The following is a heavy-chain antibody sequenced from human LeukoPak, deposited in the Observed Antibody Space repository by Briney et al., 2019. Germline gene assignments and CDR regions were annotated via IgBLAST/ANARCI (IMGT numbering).Heavy chain of an antibody. CDR3: ATVRPYSSSWYFDY. CDR2: INPNSGGT. V-gene: IGHV1-2*02. CDR1: GYTFTGYY. Sequence: ASVKVSCKASGYTFTGYYMHWVRQAPGQGLEWMGWINPNSGGTNYAQKFQGRVTMTEDTSTDTAYMELSSLRSEDTAVYYCATVRPYSSSWYFDYWGQGTLVTVSS. D-gene: IGHD6-13*01. J-gene: IGHJ4*02.